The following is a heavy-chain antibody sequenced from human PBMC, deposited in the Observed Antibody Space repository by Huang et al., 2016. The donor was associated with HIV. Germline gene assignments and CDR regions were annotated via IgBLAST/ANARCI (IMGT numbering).Heavy chain of an antibody. CDR2: ISSRSSYI. D-gene: IGHD6-13*01. J-gene: IGHJ4*02. V-gene: IGHV3-21*01. Sequence: EVQLVESGGGLVKPGGSLRLSCAASGFTFSSYSMNWVRPAPGKGLEWVSSISSRSSYIYYEDSVKGRFTISRDNAKNSLYLQMNSLRAEDTAVYYCASEIAAASIDYWGQGTLVTVSS. CDR3: ASEIAAASIDY. CDR1: GFTFSSYS.